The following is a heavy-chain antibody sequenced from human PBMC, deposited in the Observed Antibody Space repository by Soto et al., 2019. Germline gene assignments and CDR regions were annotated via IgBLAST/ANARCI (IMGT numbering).Heavy chain of an antibody. CDR1: GFSYITYG. J-gene: IGHJ4*02. Sequence: VQLLESGGGLVQPGGSLRLSCAVSGFSYITYGVTWVRQVPGKGLEWVCGVSGGSGVTHYRDSVKGRFIITGEDAKNTVYLQMNSLRVEDTGVYHCVRWNGYGDIWGQGTLVSVSS. CDR3: VRWNGYGDI. D-gene: IGHD4-17*01. CDR2: VSGGSGVT. V-gene: IGHV3-23*01.